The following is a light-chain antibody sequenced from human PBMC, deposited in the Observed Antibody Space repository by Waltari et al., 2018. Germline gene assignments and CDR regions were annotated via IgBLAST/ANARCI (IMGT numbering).Light chain of an antibody. V-gene: IGLV2-11*01. CDR2: DVS. CDR3: FSYGGSYTWV. J-gene: IGLJ3*02. CDR1: SSDGGGYNY. Sequence: QSALTQPRSVSGSPGQSVTISCTGTSSDGGGYNYVSWYQQHPGKAPKLMIYDVSKRPSGVPDRFPGSKSGNTASLAISGLQAEDEADYYCFSYGGSYTWVFGGGTKLTVV.